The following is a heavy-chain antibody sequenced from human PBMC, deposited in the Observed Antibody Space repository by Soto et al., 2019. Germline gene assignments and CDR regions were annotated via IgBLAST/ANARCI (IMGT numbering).Heavy chain of an antibody. CDR1: PGPPISFY. J-gene: IGHJ4*02. CDR3: ARSRDGYNLNPIDQ. CDR2: FFYTGST. Sequence: QVQLQVSGPGLGKPSPTLSLSCTVSPGPPISFYWGWIRQPPGRGLEWIGYFFYTGSTNHNPSLKSRVTISLDMSSSQFSLSLSSVTAADTAMYYCARSRDGYNLNPIDQWGQGLLVTVSS. D-gene: IGHD5-12*01. V-gene: IGHV4-59*01.